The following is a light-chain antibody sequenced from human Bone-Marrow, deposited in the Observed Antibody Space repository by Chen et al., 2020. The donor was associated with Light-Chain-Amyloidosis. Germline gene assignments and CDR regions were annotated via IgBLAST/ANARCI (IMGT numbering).Light chain of an antibody. V-gene: IGLV1-44*01. Sequence: QSVVTQPPSASGTPGQRVTISCSGSSSNIGSNTINWYQQLPGTAPKLLIHTNNQRPSGVPDRCSGSKSGTSASLAISGLQSDDEADYYCAAWDDNLIAYVFGTGTKVTVL. CDR1: SSNIGSNT. CDR3: AAWDDNLIAYV. J-gene: IGLJ1*01. CDR2: TNN.